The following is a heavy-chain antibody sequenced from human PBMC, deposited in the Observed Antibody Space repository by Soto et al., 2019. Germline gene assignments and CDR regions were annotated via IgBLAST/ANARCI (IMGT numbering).Heavy chain of an antibody. J-gene: IGHJ5*02. CDR1: GGTFSSYA. CDR3: ARQYYYDSSGYYYGWFDP. V-gene: IGHV1-69*13. Sequence: SVKVSCKASGGTFSSYAISWVRQAPGQGLEWMGGIIPIFGTANYAQKFQGRVTITADESTSTAYMELSSLRSEDTAVYYCARQYYYDSSGYYYGWFDPWGQGTPVTVPS. CDR2: IIPIFGTA. D-gene: IGHD3-22*01.